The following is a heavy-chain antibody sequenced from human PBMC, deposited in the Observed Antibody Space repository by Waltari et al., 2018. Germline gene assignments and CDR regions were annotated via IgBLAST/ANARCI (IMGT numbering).Heavy chain of an antibody. V-gene: IGHV1-24*01. CDR1: GSTLTELS. J-gene: IGHJ5*02. Sequence: QVQLVQSGAEVKKPGASVKVSCKVSGSTLTELSMPWVRQAPGHGLEWMGGFDPEDGETIYAQKVQGRVTMTEDTSTDTAYMELSSLRSEDTAVYYCATDSFYCSGGSCPPNWFDPWGQGTLVTVSS. CDR3: ATDSFYCSGGSCPPNWFDP. CDR2: FDPEDGET. D-gene: IGHD2-15*01.